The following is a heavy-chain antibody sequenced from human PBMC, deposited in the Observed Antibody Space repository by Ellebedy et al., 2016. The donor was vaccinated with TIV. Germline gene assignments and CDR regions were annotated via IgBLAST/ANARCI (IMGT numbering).Heavy chain of an antibody. V-gene: IGHV1-8*03. J-gene: IGHJ4*02. CDR3: TSARGCCSGDGCYSDFDY. CDR2: VNPNSGDT. CDR1: GYTSTKYN. Sequence: AASVKVSCKASGYTSTKYNINWVRQHTGQGLEGMGWVNPNSGDTDYSQKFRDRVTITRDTSTNTAYLELSSLRSEDTAVYYCTSARGCCSGDGCYSDFDYWGQGILVTVSS. D-gene: IGHD2-15*01.